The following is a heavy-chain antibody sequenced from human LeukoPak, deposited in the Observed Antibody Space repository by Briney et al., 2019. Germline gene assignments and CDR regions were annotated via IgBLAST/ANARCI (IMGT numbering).Heavy chain of an antibody. J-gene: IGHJ3*02. CDR2: IYPGDSDT. V-gene: IGHV5-51*01. CDR3: ARQAYYYDSSGYYPPTNNAFDI. D-gene: IGHD3-22*01. Sequence: GESLKISCKGSGYSFTSYWIGWVRQMPRKGLEWMGIIYPGDSDTRYSPSFQGQVTISADKSISTAYLQWSSLKASDTAMYYCARQAYYYDSSGYYPPTNNAFDIWGQGTMVTVSS. CDR1: GYSFTSYW.